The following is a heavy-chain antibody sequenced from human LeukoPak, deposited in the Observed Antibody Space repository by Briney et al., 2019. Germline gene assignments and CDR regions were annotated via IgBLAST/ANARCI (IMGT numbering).Heavy chain of an antibody. CDR2: IYYSGST. J-gene: IGHJ4*02. CDR3: ARDAMVRGVPFDY. D-gene: IGHD3-10*01. CDR1: GGSVSSGSYY. Sequence: SETLSLTCTVSGGSVSSGSYYWSWIRQPPGKGLEWIGYIYYSGSTNYNPSLKSRVTISVDTSKNRFSLKLSSVTAADTAVYYCARDAMVRGVPFDYWGQGTLVTVSS. V-gene: IGHV4-61*01.